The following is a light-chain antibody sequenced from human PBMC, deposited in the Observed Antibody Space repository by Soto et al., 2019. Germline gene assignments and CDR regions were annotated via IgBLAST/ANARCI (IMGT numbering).Light chain of an antibody. J-gene: IGKJ5*01. CDR2: DAS. CDR1: QSVSSY. Sequence: EIVLTHSPATLSLSPGERATLSCRASQSVSSYLAWYQQKPGQAPRLLIYDASNRATGIPARFSGSGSGTDFTLTISSLEPEDFAVYYCQQRSNWPPITFGQGTDWRV. V-gene: IGKV3-11*01. CDR3: QQRSNWPPIT.